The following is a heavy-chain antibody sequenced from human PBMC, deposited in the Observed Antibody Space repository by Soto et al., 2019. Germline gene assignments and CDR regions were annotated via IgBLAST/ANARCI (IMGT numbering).Heavy chain of an antibody. V-gene: IGHV4-39*01. CDR3: AGKRDYYYYGMDV. J-gene: IGHJ6*02. CDR2: IYYSGST. Sequence: SETLSLTCTVSGGSISSSSYYWGWIRQPPGKGLEWIGSIYYSGSTYYNPSLKSRVTISVDTSKNQFSLKLSSVTAADTAVYYCAGKRDYYYYGMDVWGQGTTVTVSS. CDR1: GGSISSSSYY.